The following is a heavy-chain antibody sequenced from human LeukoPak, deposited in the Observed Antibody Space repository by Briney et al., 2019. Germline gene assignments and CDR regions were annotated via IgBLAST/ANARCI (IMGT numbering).Heavy chain of an antibody. D-gene: IGHD2-2*01. CDR3: ARDHAYRADY. Sequence: GGSLRLSCAASGFTFSNDWMCWVRQDPGKGLEWVANINQDESKKYYADSVKGRFTISRDNAKDSLYLQMSSLTAEDTAIYYCARDHAYRADYWGQGTLVTVSS. J-gene: IGHJ4*02. CDR1: GFTFSNDW. V-gene: IGHV3-7*01. CDR2: INQDESKK.